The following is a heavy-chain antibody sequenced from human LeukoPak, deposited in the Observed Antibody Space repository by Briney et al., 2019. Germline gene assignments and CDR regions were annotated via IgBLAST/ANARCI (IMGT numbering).Heavy chain of an antibody. D-gene: IGHD4-17*01. CDR2: ISGSGGST. CDR1: GFTFSSYA. V-gene: IGHV3-23*01. Sequence: TGGSLRLSCAASGFTFSSYAMSWVRQAPGKGLEWVSAISGSGGSTYYADSVKGRFTISRDNSKNTLYLQMNSLRAEDTAVYYWAKDYTVTTFKYSQHWGQGTLVTVSS. J-gene: IGHJ1*01. CDR3: AKDYTVTTFKYSQH.